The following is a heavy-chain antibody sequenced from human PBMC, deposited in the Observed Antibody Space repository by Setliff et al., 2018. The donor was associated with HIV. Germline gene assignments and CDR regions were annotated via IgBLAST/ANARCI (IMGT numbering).Heavy chain of an antibody. J-gene: IGHJ3*02. V-gene: IGHV1-69*13. CDR2: IIPVYGTP. Sequence: PSVKVSCKASGYTFSSYAINWVRQAPGQGLEWMGGIIPVYGTPKYAQKMQGRVTITAIESTSTAYMELTSLRSDDTAVYYCARIRGVIADASDIWGQGTMVTVS. CDR1: GYTFSSYA. D-gene: IGHD3-10*01. CDR3: ARIRGVIADASDI.